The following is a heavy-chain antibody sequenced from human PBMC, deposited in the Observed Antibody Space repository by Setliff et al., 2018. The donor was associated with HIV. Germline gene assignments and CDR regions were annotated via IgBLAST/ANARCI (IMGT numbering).Heavy chain of an antibody. CDR2: INHNKGS. Sequence: PSETLSLTCAVYGESLSDYYWSWIRQPPGKGLEWIGEINHNKGSHYNPSLKSRVTISVDTSKDKFSLKLNSVTAADTAVYYCARGRHGLGLDVWGQGTLVTVSS. V-gene: IGHV4-34*01. CDR3: ARGRHGLGLDV. CDR1: GESLSDYY. D-gene: IGHD3-10*01. J-gene: IGHJ4*02.